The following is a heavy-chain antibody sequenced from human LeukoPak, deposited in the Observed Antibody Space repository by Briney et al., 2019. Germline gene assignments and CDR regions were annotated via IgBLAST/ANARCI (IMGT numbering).Heavy chain of an antibody. V-gene: IGHV3-15*01. D-gene: IGHD2-2*01. Sequence: PGGSLRLPCGASGFTFRSYAMSGVPRAPGKGWEWGGRINIKTDGGTTDYAAPVKGRFTISRDDSKNTLYLQMNSLKTEDTAVYYCTTNDCSSTSCYRNGAWGQVTLVTVSS. J-gene: IGHJ5*02. CDR3: TTNDCSSTSCYRNGA. CDR2: INIKTDGGTT. CDR1: GFTFRSYA.